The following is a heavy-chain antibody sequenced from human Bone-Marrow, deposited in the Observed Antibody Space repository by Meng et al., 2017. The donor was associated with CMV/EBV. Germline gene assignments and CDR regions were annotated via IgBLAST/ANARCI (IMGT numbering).Heavy chain of an antibody. V-gene: IGHV3-20*04. Sequence: SCAASGFTVDVYGMSWVRQAPGKGLEWVSGINWNGGSTGYADSVKGRFTISRDNAKNSLYLQMNSLRAEDTALYYCARASTTDWYFDLWGRGTLVTVSS. CDR1: GFTVDVYG. J-gene: IGHJ2*01. CDR2: INWNGGST. D-gene: IGHD1-14*01. CDR3: ARASTTDWYFDL.